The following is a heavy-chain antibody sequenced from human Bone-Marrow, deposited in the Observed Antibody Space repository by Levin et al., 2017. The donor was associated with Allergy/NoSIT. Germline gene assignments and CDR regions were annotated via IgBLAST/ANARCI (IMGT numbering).Heavy chain of an antibody. CDR1: GFTFSSYW. Sequence: GESLKISCAASGFTFSSYWMSWVRQAPGKGLEWVANIKQDGSEKYYVDSVKGRFTISRDNAKNSLYLQMNSLRAEDTAVYYCAREVWPAFDIWGQGTMVTVSS. CDR2: IKQDGSEK. CDR3: AREVWPAFDI. J-gene: IGHJ3*02. V-gene: IGHV3-7*01.